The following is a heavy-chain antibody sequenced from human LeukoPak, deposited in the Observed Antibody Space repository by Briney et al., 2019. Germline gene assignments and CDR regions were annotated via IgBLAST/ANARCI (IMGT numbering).Heavy chain of an antibody. D-gene: IGHD6-19*01. J-gene: IGHJ4*02. CDR3: ARALADNLSSAYDH. CDR1: GGSISTTNW. Sequence: TLSLTCGVSGGSISTTNWWTWVRQPPGEGLEWIGEVHLSGRTHYNPSLESRVTMSVDMSENHISLRLTSVTAADTAVYYCARALADNLSSAYDHWGQGTLVTVSS. V-gene: IGHV4-4*02. CDR2: VHLSGRT.